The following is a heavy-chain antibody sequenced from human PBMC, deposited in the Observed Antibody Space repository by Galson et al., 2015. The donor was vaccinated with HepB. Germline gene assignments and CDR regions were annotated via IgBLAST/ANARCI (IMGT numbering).Heavy chain of an antibody. V-gene: IGHV3-9*01. CDR1: GFTFDDYA. CDR3: AKDSGYSGYDYGNNWFDP. J-gene: IGHJ5*02. CDR2: ISWNSGSI. Sequence: SLRLSCAASGFTFDDYAMHWVRQAPGKGLEWVSGISWNSGSIGYADSVKGRFTISRDNAKNSLYLQMNSLRAEDTALYYCAKDSGYSGYDYGNNWFDPWGQGTLVTVSS. D-gene: IGHD5-12*01.